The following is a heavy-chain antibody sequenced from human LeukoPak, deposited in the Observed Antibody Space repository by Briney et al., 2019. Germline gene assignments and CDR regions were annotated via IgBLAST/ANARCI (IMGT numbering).Heavy chain of an antibody. CDR2: IYSDGST. CDR3: VQGPYLDY. J-gene: IGHJ4*02. V-gene: IGHV3-53*01. Sequence: GGSLRLSCAASGFTVSSNYMSWVRQAPGKGLEWVSEIYSDGSTYYAASVKGRFSISRDNAKNSLYLQMNSLRAEDTALYYCVQGPYLDYWGQGTLVTVSS. D-gene: IGHD2-21*01. CDR1: GFTVSSNY.